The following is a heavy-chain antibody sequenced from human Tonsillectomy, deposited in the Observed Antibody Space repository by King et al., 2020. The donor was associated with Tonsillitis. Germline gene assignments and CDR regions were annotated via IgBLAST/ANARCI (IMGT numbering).Heavy chain of an antibody. Sequence: VQLVESGGGLVQPGGSMRLSCAASGFTFSNYWVHWVRQAPGKGLVWVSRINSDGSSTTYADSVKGRFTISRDNSKNTLYLQMNSLRAADTAVYYCARRGSGWYGRVDYWGQGTLVTVSS. V-gene: IGHV3-74*01. CDR3: ARRGSGWYGRVDY. CDR1: GFTFSNYW. D-gene: IGHD6-19*01. CDR2: INSDGSST. J-gene: IGHJ4*02.